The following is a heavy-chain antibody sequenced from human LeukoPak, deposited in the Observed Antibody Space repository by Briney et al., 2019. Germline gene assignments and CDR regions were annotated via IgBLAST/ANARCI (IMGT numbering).Heavy chain of an antibody. CDR3: ARVWSPPYTSSWPDYFDY. CDR1: GFTFSSYS. J-gene: IGHJ4*02. Sequence: GGSLRLSCIASGFTFSSYSMNWVRHAPRKGLEWVSSISSSSSYIYYADSMKGRFTISRDNAKNSLYLQMNSLRAEDTAVYYCARVWSPPYTSSWPDYFDYWGQGTLVSVSS. CDR2: ISSSSSYI. V-gene: IGHV3-21*01. D-gene: IGHD6-13*01.